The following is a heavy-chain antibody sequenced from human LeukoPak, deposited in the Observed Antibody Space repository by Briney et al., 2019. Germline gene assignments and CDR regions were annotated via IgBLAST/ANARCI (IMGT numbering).Heavy chain of an antibody. CDR1: GFTFSNYA. Sequence: PGGSLRLSCAASGFTFSNYAMSWVRQAPGKGLEWVSSISSSSSYIYYADSVKGRFTISRDNAKNSLYLQMNSLRAEDTAVYYCARDRGTTGTVVAYYYYGMDVWGQGTTVTVSS. CDR2: ISSSSSYI. D-gene: IGHD1-1*01. V-gene: IGHV3-21*01. CDR3: ARDRGTTGTVVAYYYYGMDV. J-gene: IGHJ6*02.